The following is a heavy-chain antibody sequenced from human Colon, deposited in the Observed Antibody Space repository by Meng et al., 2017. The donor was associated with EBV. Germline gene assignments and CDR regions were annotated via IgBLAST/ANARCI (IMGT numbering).Heavy chain of an antibody. CDR2: INHSGST. V-gene: IGHV4-34*01. J-gene: IGHJ4*02. CDR1: GGSFSGYY. CDR3: GRPHLISVAGHFDY. D-gene: IGHD6-19*01. Sequence: VHLQQWGAGLLKLSETLSLTCAVYGGSFSGYYWSWIRQPPGKGLEWIGEINHSGSTNYNPSLKSRVTISVDTSKNQFSLKLSSVTAADTAVYYCGRPHLISVAGHFDYWGQGTLVTVSS.